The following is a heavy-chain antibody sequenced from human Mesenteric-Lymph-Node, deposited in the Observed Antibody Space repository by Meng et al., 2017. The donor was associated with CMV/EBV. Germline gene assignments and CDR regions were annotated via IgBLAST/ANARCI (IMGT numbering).Heavy chain of an antibody. V-gene: IGHV4-61*01. CDR1: GGSVRSGSYY. D-gene: IGHD6-19*01. J-gene: IGHJ6*02. CDR2: IYYSGKT. CDR3: ARAIVGYSSGWYDYYYYYGMDV. Sequence: SETLSLTCTVSGGSVRSGSYYWSWIRQPPGKGLEWIGYIYYSGKTKYNPSLESRVTMSLDASKNQFSLKLTSVSAADTAVYYCARAIVGYSSGWYDYYYYYGMDVWGQGTTVTVSS.